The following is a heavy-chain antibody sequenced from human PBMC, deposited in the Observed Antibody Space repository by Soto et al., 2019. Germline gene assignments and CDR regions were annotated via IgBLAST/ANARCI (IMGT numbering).Heavy chain of an antibody. CDR1: GGTFSSYT. D-gene: IGHD3-22*01. CDR3: ARGFNYYDSSGYDFDY. V-gene: IGHV1-69*02. Sequence: ASVKVSSKASGGTFSSYTISWVRQAPGQGLEWMGRIIPILGIANYAQKFQGRVTMTTDKSTSTAYMELRSLRSEDTAVYYCARGFNYYDSSGYDFDYWGQGTLVTVSS. CDR2: IIPILGIA. J-gene: IGHJ4*02.